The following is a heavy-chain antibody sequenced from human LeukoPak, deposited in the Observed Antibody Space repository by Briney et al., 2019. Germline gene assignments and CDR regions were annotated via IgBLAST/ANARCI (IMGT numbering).Heavy chain of an antibody. Sequence: SETLSLTCTVSGASISDYYWSWIRQPPGKGLEWIGSFSNSGTTNYNPSPKSRVTMSVDTSKNQFSLKLSSVTAADTAVYYCARGSNWGDYWGQGTLVTVSS. D-gene: IGHD7-27*01. CDR2: FSNSGTT. CDR1: GASISDYY. CDR3: ARGSNWGDY. J-gene: IGHJ4*02. V-gene: IGHV4-59*12.